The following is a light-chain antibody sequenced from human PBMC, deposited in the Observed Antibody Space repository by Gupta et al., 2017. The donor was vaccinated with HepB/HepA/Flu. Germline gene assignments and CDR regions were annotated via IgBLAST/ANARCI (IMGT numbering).Light chain of an antibody. Sequence: QSVLTQPPSASGTPGQRVTISCSGSSSNIGVNYVYWYQQLPGTAPKLLIYRNNQRPSGVPDRFSGSKSGTSASLAISGLRSEDDSDYYCAAWDDSLSIWVFGGGTKLTVL. CDR2: RNN. CDR3: AAWDDSLSIWV. J-gene: IGLJ3*02. CDR1: SSNIGVNY. V-gene: IGLV1-47*01.